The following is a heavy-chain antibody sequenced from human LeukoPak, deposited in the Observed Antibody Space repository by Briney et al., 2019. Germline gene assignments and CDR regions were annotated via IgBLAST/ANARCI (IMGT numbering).Heavy chain of an antibody. CDR2: MNPNSGNT. J-gene: IGHJ5*02. Sequence: ASVKVSCKASGYTFTSYDINWVRQATGQGLEWMGWMNPNSGNTGYAQKFQGRVTMTRNTSISTAYMGLSSLRSEDTAVYYCARAPIVVVPAAIWFDPWGQGTLVTVSS. CDR1: GYTFTSYD. V-gene: IGHV1-8*01. CDR3: ARAPIVVVPAAIWFDP. D-gene: IGHD2-2*01.